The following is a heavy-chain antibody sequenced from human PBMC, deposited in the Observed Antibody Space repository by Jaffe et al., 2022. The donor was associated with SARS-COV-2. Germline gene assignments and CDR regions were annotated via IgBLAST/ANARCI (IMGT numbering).Heavy chain of an antibody. V-gene: IGHV3-23*01. J-gene: IGHJ3*02. CDR2: ISGSGGST. Sequence: EVQLLESGGGLVQPGGSLRLSCAASGFTFSSYAMSWVRQAPGKGLEWVSAISGSGGSTYYADSVKGRFTISRDNSKNTLYLQMNSLRAEDTAVYYCAKVGREGPGTMVRGVIYKAFDIWGQGTMVTVSS. CDR3: AKVGREGPGTMVRGVIYKAFDI. D-gene: IGHD3-10*01. CDR1: GFTFSSYA.